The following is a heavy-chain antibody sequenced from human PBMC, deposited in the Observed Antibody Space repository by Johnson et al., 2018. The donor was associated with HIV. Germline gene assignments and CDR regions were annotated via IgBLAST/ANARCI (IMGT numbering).Heavy chain of an antibody. CDR3: AKDWDWNHAFDI. CDR1: GFTFSSHG. Sequence: QLVESGGGGVQPGRSLRLSFVVSGFTFSSHGMHWVRQAPGRGLEWVAVISYDGSNKYYADSVKGRFTISRDNSKNTLYLQMNSLRAEDTAVYYCAKDWDWNHAFDIWGQGTMVTVSS. D-gene: IGHD1-1*01. J-gene: IGHJ3*02. CDR2: ISYDGSNK. V-gene: IGHV3-30*19.